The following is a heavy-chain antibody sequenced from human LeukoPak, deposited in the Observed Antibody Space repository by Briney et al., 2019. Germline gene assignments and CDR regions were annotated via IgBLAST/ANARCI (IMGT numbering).Heavy chain of an antibody. D-gene: IGHD3-10*01. CDR2: ISSSGSYS. J-gene: IGHJ4*02. V-gene: IGHV3-48*03. CDR3: ARGMTDYYYGSGNEVDY. CDR1: GFTFSSYE. Sequence: SGGSLTLSCAASGFTFSSYELNWVRQAPGKGLEWVSYISSSGSYSYYADPVKGRFTISRDNAKNSLYLQMNSLRGEDTAVYYCARGMTDYYYGSGNEVDYWGQGTLVTVSS.